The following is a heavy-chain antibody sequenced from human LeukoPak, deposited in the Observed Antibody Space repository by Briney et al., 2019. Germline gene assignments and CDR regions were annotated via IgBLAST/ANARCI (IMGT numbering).Heavy chain of an antibody. CDR1: GFTFDRHT. V-gene: IGHV3-43*01. CDR3: TKDMEWGMDV. Sequence: GGSLRLSCAAPGFTFDRHTMHWVRQPPGKGPEWVSLIGWDGTNIDYADSVKGRFTISRDNSKNFVYLQMHSLRTEDTALYYCTKDMEWGMDVWGQGTTVIVSS. D-gene: IGHD3-3*01. CDR2: IGWDGTNI. J-gene: IGHJ6*02.